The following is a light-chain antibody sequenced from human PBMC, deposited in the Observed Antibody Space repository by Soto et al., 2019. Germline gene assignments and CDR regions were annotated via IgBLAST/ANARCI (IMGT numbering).Light chain of an antibody. J-gene: IGLJ2*01. CDR2: EGS. Sequence: QSALTQPASVSGSPGQSITISCTGTSSDVGTYNLVSWYQQYPGKAPKLMIYEGSKRPSGVSNRFSGTKSGNTASLTISGLQAEDEADYYCCSYAGSSIHVVFGGGTKLTV. CDR3: CSYAGSSIHVV. CDR1: SSDVGTYNL. V-gene: IGLV2-23*01.